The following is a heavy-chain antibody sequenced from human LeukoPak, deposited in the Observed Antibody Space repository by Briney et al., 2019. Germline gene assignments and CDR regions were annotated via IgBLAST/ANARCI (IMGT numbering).Heavy chain of an antibody. V-gene: IGHV4-61*02. D-gene: IGHD6-19*01. CDR2: IYTSRST. CDR3: ARAGSGWDYFFDY. CDR1: GGFISSGSYY. J-gene: IGHJ4*02. Sequence: SETLSLTCTVSGGFISSGSYYWSWIRQPAGKGLEWIGRIYTSRSTNCNPSLKSRVPISVDTSKNQFSLKLSSVTAADTAVYYCARAGSGWDYFFDYWGQETLVSVS.